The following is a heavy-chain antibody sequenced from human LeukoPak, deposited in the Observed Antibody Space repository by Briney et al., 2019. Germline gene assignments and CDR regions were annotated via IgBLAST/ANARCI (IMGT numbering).Heavy chain of an antibody. CDR3: ARDRSYPPQLLRDYYYYMDV. CDR2: ISAYNGNT. Sequence: ASVKVSCKASGYTFTSYGIGWVRQAPGQGLEWMGWISAYNGNTNYAQKLQGRVTMTTDTSTSTAYMELRSLRSDDTAVYYCARDRSYPPQLLRDYYYYMDVWGKGTTVTVSS. CDR1: GYTFTSYG. D-gene: IGHD2-15*01. V-gene: IGHV1-18*01. J-gene: IGHJ6*03.